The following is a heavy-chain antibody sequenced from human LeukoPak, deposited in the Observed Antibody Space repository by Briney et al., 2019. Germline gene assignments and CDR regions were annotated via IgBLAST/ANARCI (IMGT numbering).Heavy chain of an antibody. Sequence: PSQTLSLTCTVSGGSISSGGYYWSWIRQHPGKGLEWIGYIYYSGSTYYNPSLKSRVTISVDTSKNQFSLKLSSVTAADTAVYYGASADYYDSSGYPNGFDYWGQGTLVTVSS. D-gene: IGHD3-22*01. CDR1: GGSISSGGYY. V-gene: IGHV4-31*03. J-gene: IGHJ4*02. CDR2: IYYSGST. CDR3: ASADYYDSSGYPNGFDY.